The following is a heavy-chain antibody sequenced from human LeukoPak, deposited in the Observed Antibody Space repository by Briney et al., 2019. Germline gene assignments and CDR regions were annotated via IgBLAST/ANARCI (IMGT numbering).Heavy chain of an antibody. CDR2: IYYSGDS. CDR1: GGSISGFY. CDR3: ARHPFASPFDY. V-gene: IGHV4-59*08. Sequence: SETLSLTCAVSGGSISGFYWSWIRQPPGKGLEWIGYIYYSGDSNYNPSLKSRVTISLDTSKNKVSLKLSSVTAADTAVYYCARHPFASPFDYWGQGTLVTVSS. J-gene: IGHJ4*02. D-gene: IGHD2-21*01.